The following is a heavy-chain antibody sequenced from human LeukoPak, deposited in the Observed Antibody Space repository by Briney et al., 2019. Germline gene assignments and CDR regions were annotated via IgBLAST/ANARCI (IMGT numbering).Heavy chain of an antibody. CDR3: AKDLGEREIVVVITVDGMDV. CDR2: INSDGSTT. CDR1: GFTLNGYW. D-gene: IGHD3-22*01. J-gene: IGHJ6*02. V-gene: IGHV3-74*01. Sequence: SGGSLGLSCAAPGFTLNGYWMHWVRQAPGKGLVWVSRINSDGSTTSYADSVKGRFTISRDNSKNTLYLQMNSLRAEDTAVYYCAKDLGEREIVVVITVDGMDVWGQGTTVTVSS.